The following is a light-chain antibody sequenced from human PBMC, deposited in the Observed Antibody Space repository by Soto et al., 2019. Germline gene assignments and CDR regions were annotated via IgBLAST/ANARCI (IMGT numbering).Light chain of an antibody. J-gene: IGKJ2*01. V-gene: IGKV1-39*01. CDR2: AAS. CDR3: QQSYRSPDT. CDR1: QSINIY. Sequence: IQLTQSPSSLSASVGDRVTVTCRASQSINIYLNWYQQKPGKAPTLLIYAASSLQSGLPSSFSGGGSRTDFTLTITMLQAEDFATYCCQQSYRSPDTFGQGTKLEI.